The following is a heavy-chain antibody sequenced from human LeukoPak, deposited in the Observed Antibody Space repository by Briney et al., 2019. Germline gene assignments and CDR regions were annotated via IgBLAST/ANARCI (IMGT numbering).Heavy chain of an antibody. CDR3: VRSLRFFDWLPPPDWFDP. CDR1: GYSISSGYY. CDR2: IYHSGST. V-gene: IGHV4-38-2*02. D-gene: IGHD3-9*01. Sequence: PSETLSLTCTVSGYSISSGYYWGWIRQPPGKGLEWIGSIYHSGSTYYNPSLKSRITISVDTSKNQFSLNLRSVTAADTAIYYCVRSLRFFDWLPPPDWFDPWGQGTLVTVSS. J-gene: IGHJ5*02.